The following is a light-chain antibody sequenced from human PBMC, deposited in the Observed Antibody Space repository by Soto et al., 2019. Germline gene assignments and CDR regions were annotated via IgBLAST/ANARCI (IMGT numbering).Light chain of an antibody. J-gene: IGKJ2*01. CDR2: GAS. Sequence: EIVLTQSPGTLSLAVGERATLSCRASQIISSSYLAWYQQRPGQAPKLLIYGASRRATGVPDRFSGSESGTDFTLTISSLEPEDFAVYYCQQRSNWPRTFGQGTKLEIK. CDR1: QIISSSY. CDR3: QQRSNWPRT. V-gene: IGKV3D-20*02.